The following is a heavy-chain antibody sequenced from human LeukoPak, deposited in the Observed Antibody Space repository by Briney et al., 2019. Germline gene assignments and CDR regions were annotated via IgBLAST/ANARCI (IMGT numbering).Heavy chain of an antibody. CDR1: GGSISSYY. CDR2: IYTRGST. V-gene: IGHV4-4*07. D-gene: IGHD2-15*01. Sequence: SETLSLTCTVSGGSISSYYWSWIRQPAGKGLEWIGRIYTRGSTNYNPSLKSRVTMSVDTSKNQFSLKLSSVTAADTAVYYCARDRLTRGWSYFDYWGQGTLVTVSS. CDR3: ARDRLTRGWSYFDY. J-gene: IGHJ4*02.